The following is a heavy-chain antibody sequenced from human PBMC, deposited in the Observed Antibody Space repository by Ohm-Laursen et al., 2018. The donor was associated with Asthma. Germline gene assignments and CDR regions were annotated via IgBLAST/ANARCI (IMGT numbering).Heavy chain of an antibody. J-gene: IGHJ4*02. CDR3: TTGRNER. D-gene: IGHD6-25*01. Sequence: SLRLSCAASGIALSNAWMSWVRQAPGKGLEWVGRIRSNANGGTTEYAAPVRGRFTISRDDSINTLYLQMNSLKTEDTGVYYCTTGRNERWGQGTLVTVSS. V-gene: IGHV3-15*01. CDR1: GIALSNAW. CDR2: IRSNANGGTT.